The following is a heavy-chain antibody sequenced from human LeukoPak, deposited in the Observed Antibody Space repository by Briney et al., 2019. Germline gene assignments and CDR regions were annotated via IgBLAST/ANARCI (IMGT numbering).Heavy chain of an antibody. D-gene: IGHD6-13*01. CDR1: GFTFSSYA. Sequence: GGSLRLSCAASGFTFSSYAMNWVRQAPGKGLERVSSISSSSSYIYYADSVKGRFTISRDNAKNSLYLQMNSLRAEDTAVYYCASRGRVAAAGILPWGQGTLVTVSS. J-gene: IGHJ5*02. CDR3: ASRGRVAAAGILP. CDR2: ISSSSSYI. V-gene: IGHV3-21*01.